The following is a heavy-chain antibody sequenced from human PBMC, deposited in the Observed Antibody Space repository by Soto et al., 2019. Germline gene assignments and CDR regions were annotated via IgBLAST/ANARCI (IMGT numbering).Heavy chain of an antibody. Sequence: SETLSLSWAVDGGSFGGHYWIWIRQHPGKGLEWIGYIYYSGSTYYNPSLKSRVTISVDTSKNQFSLKLSSVTAADTAVYYCAREAGVGMDVWGQGTTVTVSS. CDR1: GGSFGGHY. V-gene: IGHV4-31*11. CDR2: IYYSGST. J-gene: IGHJ6*02. CDR3: AREAGVGMDV. D-gene: IGHD3-10*01.